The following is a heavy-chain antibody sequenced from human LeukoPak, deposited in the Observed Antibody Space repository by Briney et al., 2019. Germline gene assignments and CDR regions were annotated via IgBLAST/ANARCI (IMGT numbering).Heavy chain of an antibody. CDR3: ARAEYNWNSFSYFDY. J-gene: IGHJ4*02. Sequence: GASVKVSCKASGYTFTSDGISWVRQAPGQGLEWMGWISAYNGNTNYAQKLQGRVTMTTDTSTSTAYMELRSLRSDDTAVYYCARAEYNWNSFSYFDYWGQGTLVSVSS. CDR2: ISAYNGNT. V-gene: IGHV1-18*01. D-gene: IGHD1-7*01. CDR1: GYTFTSDG.